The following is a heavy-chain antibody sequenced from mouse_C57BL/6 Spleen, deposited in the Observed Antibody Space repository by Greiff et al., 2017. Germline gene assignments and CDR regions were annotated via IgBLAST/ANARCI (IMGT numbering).Heavy chain of an antibody. V-gene: IGHV1-42*01. CDR1: GYSFTGYY. CDR3: ARWVRAPYWYFDV. D-gene: IGHD2-14*01. Sequence: EVQLQHSGPELVKPGASVKISCKASGYSFTGYYMNWVKQSPEKSLEWIGEINPSTGGTTYNQKFKAKATLTVDKSSSTAYMQLKSLTSEDSAVYYCARWVRAPYWYFDVWGTGTTVTVSS. J-gene: IGHJ1*03. CDR2: INPSTGGT.